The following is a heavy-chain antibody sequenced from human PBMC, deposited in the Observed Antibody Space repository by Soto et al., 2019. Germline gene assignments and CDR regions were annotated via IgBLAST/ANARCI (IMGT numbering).Heavy chain of an antibody. Sequence: ASVKVSCKASGYTFTSYYINWVRQATGQGLEWMGWMKPNRGNTGYAQKFQGRVTMTRNTSISTAHMELSSLRSEDTAVYYCARGITIFGVVHYYYYYMDGWGKGATVTVSS. CDR3: ARGITIFGVVHYYYYYMDG. CDR2: MKPNRGNT. D-gene: IGHD3-3*01. CDR1: GYTFTSYY. V-gene: IGHV1-8*01. J-gene: IGHJ6*03.